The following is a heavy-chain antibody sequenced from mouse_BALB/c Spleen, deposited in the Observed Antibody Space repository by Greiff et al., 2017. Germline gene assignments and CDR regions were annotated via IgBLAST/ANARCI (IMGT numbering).Heavy chain of an antibody. J-gene: IGHJ1*01. CDR1: GFTFSSFG. CDR3: ARRYGSRDWYFDV. D-gene: IGHD1-1*01. CDR2: ISSGSSTI. V-gene: IGHV5-17*02. Sequence: EVKLLESGGGLVQPGGSRKLSCAASGFTFSSFGMHWVRQAPEKGLEWVAYISSGSSTIYYADTVKGRFTISRDNPKNTLFLQMTSLRSEDTAMYYCARRYGSRDWYFDVWGAGTTVTVSS.